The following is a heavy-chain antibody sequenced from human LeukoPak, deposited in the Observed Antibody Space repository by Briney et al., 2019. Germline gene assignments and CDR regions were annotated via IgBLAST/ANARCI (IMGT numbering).Heavy chain of an antibody. CDR2: MNPNSGNT. D-gene: IGHD3-3*01. J-gene: IGHJ5*02. CDR1: GYTFTSYD. CDR3: ARAGRITIFGVVIIGNNWFDP. Sequence: ASVKVSCKASGYTFTSYDINWVRQATGQGLEWMGWMNPNSGNTGYAQKFQGRVTITRNISISTAYMELSSLRSEDTAVYYCARAGRITIFGVVIIGNNWFDPWGQGTLVTVS. V-gene: IGHV1-8*03.